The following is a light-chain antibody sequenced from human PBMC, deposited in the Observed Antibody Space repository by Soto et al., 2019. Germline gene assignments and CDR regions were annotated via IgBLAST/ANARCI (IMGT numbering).Light chain of an antibody. V-gene: IGLV2-14*01. CDR3: SSYTSSSTWV. J-gene: IGLJ3*02. Sequence: QSALTQPASVSGYPGQSIAISCTGTSSDVGGYNYVSWYQQHPGKTPNLMIYDVSNQPSGVSNRFSGSKSGNTASLTISGLQAEDEADYYCSSYTSSSTWVFGGGTKLTVL. CDR1: SSDVGGYNY. CDR2: DVS.